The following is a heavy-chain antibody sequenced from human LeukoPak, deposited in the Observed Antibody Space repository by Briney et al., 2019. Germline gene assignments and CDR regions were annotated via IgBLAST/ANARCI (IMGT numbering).Heavy chain of an antibody. CDR3: ARVGSGLRFLEWSAFFHY. CDR1: GYTFTSYG. CDR2: ISAYNGNT. Sequence: ASVKVSCKASGYTFTSYGISWVRQAPGQGLEWMGWISAYNGNTNYAQKFQGRVTMTTDTSTSTAYMELRSLRSDDTAVYYCARVGSGLRFLEWSAFFHYWGQGPLVTVSS. V-gene: IGHV1-18*01. D-gene: IGHD3-3*01. J-gene: IGHJ4*02.